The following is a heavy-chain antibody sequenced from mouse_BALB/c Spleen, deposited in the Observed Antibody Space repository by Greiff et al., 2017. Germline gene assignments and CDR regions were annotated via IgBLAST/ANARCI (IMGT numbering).Heavy chain of an antibody. CDR2: ISSGGSYT. D-gene: IGHD1-1*01. CDR1: GFTFSSYT. V-gene: IGHV5-6-4*01. Sequence: EVMLVESGGGLVKPGGSLKLSCAASGFTFSSYTMSWVRQTPEKRLEWVATISSGGSYTYYPDSVKGRFTISRDNAKNTLYLQMSSLKSEDTAMYYCTRDLYYGSSYGSYFDYWGQGTTLTVSS. J-gene: IGHJ2*01. CDR3: TRDLYYGSSYGSYFDY.